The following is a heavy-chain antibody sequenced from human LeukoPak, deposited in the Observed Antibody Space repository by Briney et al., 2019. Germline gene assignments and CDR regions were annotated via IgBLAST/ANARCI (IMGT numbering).Heavy chain of an antibody. D-gene: IGHD3-22*01. CDR3: ARLLNYDSSGYYPPVDVGGYYFDY. Sequence: GASVKVSCKASGYTFTSYGISWVRQAPGQGLEWMGWISAYNGNTNYAQKLQGRVTMTTDTSTSTAYMELRSLRSDDTAVYYCARLLNYDSSGYYPPVDVGGYYFDYWGQGTLVTVSS. V-gene: IGHV1-18*01. CDR2: ISAYNGNT. CDR1: GYTFTSYG. J-gene: IGHJ4*02.